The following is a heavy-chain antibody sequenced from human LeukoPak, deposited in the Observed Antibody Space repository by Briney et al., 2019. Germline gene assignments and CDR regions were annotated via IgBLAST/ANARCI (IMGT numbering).Heavy chain of an antibody. V-gene: IGHV3-30*02. CDR1: GFTFSSYG. CDR3: AKDMSRYYYDSGSQIDY. Sequence: GGSLRLSCAASGFTFSSYGMHWVRQAPGKGLEWVAFIRYDGSNKYYADSVKGRFTISRDNSKNTLYLQMNSLRAEDMALYYCAKDMSRYYYDSGSQIDYWGQGTLVTVSS. D-gene: IGHD3-22*01. J-gene: IGHJ4*02. CDR2: IRYDGSNK.